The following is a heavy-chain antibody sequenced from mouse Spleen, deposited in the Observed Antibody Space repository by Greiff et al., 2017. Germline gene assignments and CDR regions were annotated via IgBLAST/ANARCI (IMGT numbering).Heavy chain of an antibody. CDR2: IYPRSGNT. J-gene: IGHJ2*01. Sequence: VQLQQSGAELARPGASVKLSCKASGYTFTSYGISWVKQRTGQGLEWIGEIYPRSGNTYYNEKFKGKATLTADKSSSTAYMELRSLTSEDSAVYFCGGPITTVVAHFDYWGQGTTLTVSS. CDR3: GGPITTVVAHFDY. CDR1: GYTFTSYG. D-gene: IGHD1-1*01. V-gene: IGHV1-81*01.